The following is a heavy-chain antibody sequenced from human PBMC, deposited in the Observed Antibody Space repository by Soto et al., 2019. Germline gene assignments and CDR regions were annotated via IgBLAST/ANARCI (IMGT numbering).Heavy chain of an antibody. Sequence: QVQLQQWGAGLLKPSETLSLTCAVYGGSFSGYYWSWIRQPPGKGLEWIGEINHSGSTNYNPSLKSRVTISVDTSKNQFSLKLSSETAADTAVYYCARPQARYSSGWYGYWGQGTLVTVSS. CDR3: ARPQARYSSGWYGY. CDR1: GGSFSGYY. CDR2: INHSGST. J-gene: IGHJ4*02. D-gene: IGHD6-19*01. V-gene: IGHV4-34*01.